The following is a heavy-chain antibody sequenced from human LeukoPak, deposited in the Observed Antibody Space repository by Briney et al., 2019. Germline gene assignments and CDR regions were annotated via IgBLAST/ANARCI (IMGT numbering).Heavy chain of an antibody. V-gene: IGHV3-7*03. Sequence: PGGSLRLSCAASGFTFSSYWMSWVRQAPGKGLEWVANIKQDGSEKYYVDSVKGRLTISRDNAKNSLYLQMNSLRAEDTALYYCAKAYYYGSGKSAFDIWGQGTMVTVSS. CDR2: IKQDGSEK. J-gene: IGHJ3*02. D-gene: IGHD3-10*01. CDR3: AKAYYYGSGKSAFDI. CDR1: GFTFSSYW.